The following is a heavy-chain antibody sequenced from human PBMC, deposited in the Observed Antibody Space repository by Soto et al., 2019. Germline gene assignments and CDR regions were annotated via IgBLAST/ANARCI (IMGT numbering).Heavy chain of an antibody. V-gene: IGHV1-69*08. CDR3: SRDRTMVRGTWFDP. D-gene: IGHD3-10*01. Sequence: QVQLVQSGAEVKKPGSSVKVSCKASGGTFSSYTISWVRQAPGQGLEWMGRIIPILGIANDAQKFQGRVTITADKSTSTAYMELSSLRSEDTAVSYCSRDRTMVRGTWFDPWGQGTLVTVSS. CDR2: IIPILGIA. J-gene: IGHJ5*02. CDR1: GGTFSSYT.